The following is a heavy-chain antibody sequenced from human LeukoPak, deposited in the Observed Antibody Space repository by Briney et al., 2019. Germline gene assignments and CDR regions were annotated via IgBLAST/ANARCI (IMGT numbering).Heavy chain of an antibody. CDR3: ARGVHYDYVWGTSGTPSSFDY. J-gene: IGHJ4*02. Sequence: SQTLSLTCTVSGGSISSGSYYWSWIRQPAGKGLEWIGRIYTSGSTNYNPSLKSRVTISVDTSKNQFSLKLSSVTAADTAVYYCARGVHYDYVWGTSGTPSSFDYWGQGTLVTVSS. CDR2: IYTSGST. V-gene: IGHV4-61*02. D-gene: IGHD3-16*01. CDR1: GGSISSGSYY.